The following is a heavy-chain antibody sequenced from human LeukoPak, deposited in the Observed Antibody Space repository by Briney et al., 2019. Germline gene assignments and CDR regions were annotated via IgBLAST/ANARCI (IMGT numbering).Heavy chain of an antibody. CDR2: INHSGST. CDR3: ARLGLVATFPYYYYYGMDV. CDR1: GGSFSVCY. Sequence: SETLSLPCAVYGGSFSVCYWRWIRHPPGKGLEGIGEINHSGSTNQNPSLKSPVTLSVDSSKNQFSLKLSSVTAADTAVYYCARLGLVATFPYYYYYGMDVWGQGTTVTVSS. D-gene: IGHD5-12*01. J-gene: IGHJ6*01. V-gene: IGHV4-34*01.